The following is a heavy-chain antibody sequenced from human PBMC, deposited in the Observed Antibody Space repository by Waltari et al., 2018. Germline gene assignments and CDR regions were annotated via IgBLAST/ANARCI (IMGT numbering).Heavy chain of an antibody. CDR1: GGSFRGYY. CDR3: ARDKQLAPREGWFDP. CDR2: INHSGST. D-gene: IGHD6-6*01. Sequence: QVQLQQWGAGLLKPSETLSLTCAVYGGSFRGYYWSWIRQPPGKGLEWIGEINHSGSTNYNPSLKSRVTISVDTSKNQFSLKLSSVTAADTAVYYCARDKQLAPREGWFDPWGQGTLVTVSS. V-gene: IGHV4-34*01. J-gene: IGHJ5*02.